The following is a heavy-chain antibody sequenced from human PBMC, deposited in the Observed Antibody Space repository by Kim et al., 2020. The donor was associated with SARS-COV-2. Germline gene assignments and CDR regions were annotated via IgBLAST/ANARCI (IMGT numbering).Heavy chain of an antibody. D-gene: IGHD6-19*01. Sequence: EPVKGTLTISRDNSKNSLYLKMNSLRAEDTAVYYCASSSGLAYYYGMDVWGQGTTVTVSS. J-gene: IGHJ6*02. CDR3: ASSSGLAYYYGMDV. V-gene: IGHV3-30*10.